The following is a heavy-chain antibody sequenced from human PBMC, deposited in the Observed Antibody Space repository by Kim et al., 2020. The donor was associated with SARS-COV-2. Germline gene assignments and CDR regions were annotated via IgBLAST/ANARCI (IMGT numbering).Heavy chain of an antibody. V-gene: IGHV4-39*01. CDR2: IYYSGST. D-gene: IGHD3-9*01. CDR3: ARTIVRGYFRDTADY. CDR1: GGSISSSSYY. J-gene: IGHJ4*02. Sequence: SETLSLTCTVSGGSISSSSYYWGWIRQPPGKGLEWIGSIYYSGSTYYNPSLKSRVTISVDTSKNQFSLKLSSVTAADTAVYYCARTIVRGYFRDTADYWGQGTLVTVSS.